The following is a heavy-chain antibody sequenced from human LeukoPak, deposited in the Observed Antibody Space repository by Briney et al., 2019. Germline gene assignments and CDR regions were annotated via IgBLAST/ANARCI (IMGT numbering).Heavy chain of an antibody. V-gene: IGHV3-30*03. CDR2: MSYDGSNK. CDR3: ARGYCSGGSCSDDAFDI. J-gene: IGHJ3*02. Sequence: GGSLRLSCAASGFTFSNYAMHWVRQAPGKGLEWVAVMSYDGSNKYYEDSVKGRFTISRDNSKNTLYLQMNSLRAEDTAVYYCARGYCSGGSCSDDAFDIWGQGTMVTVSS. D-gene: IGHD2-15*01. CDR1: GFTFSNYA.